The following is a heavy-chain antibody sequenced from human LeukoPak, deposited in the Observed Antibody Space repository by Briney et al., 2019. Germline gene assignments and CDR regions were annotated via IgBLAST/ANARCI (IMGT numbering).Heavy chain of an antibody. CDR3: AKDVKAGSGDYYFDY. Sequence: GGSLRLSCAASGFTFSRYALNWARQAPGKGLEWVSTVIVSGGSTYYADSVKGRFTISRDNSENTLYLQMNSLRAEDTAVYYCAKDVKAGSGDYYFDYWGQGTLVTVSS. CDR1: GFTFSRYA. V-gene: IGHV3-23*01. D-gene: IGHD3-3*01. J-gene: IGHJ4*02. CDR2: VIVSGGST.